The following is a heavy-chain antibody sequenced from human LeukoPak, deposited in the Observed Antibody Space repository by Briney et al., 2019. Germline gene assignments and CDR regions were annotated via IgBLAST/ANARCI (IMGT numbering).Heavy chain of an antibody. D-gene: IGHD3-10*01. CDR2: IWYDGSNK. V-gene: IGHV3-33*06. CDR3: AKPYYYGSGSYYADFDY. Sequence: GRSLRLSCAASGFTFSSYGTHWVRQAPGKGLEWVAVIWYDGSNKYYADSVKGRFTISRDNSKNTLYLQMNSLRAEDTAVYYCAKPYYYGSGSYYADFDYWGQGTLVTVSS. J-gene: IGHJ4*02. CDR1: GFTFSSYG.